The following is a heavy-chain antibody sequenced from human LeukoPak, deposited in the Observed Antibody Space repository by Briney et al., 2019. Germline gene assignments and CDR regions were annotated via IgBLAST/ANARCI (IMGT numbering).Heavy chain of an antibody. V-gene: IGHV4-59*08. Sequence: SETLSLTCTVSGESISGFYWNWIRQPPGKGLEWIGYIYYSGSTNYNPSPKSRVTISIDTSKNQFSLKLSSVTAADTAVYYCAGMGDCSSTSCYATGTAGAFDIWGQGTMVTVSS. CDR2: IYYSGST. CDR1: GESISGFY. CDR3: AGMGDCSSTSCYATGTAGAFDI. D-gene: IGHD2-2*01. J-gene: IGHJ3*02.